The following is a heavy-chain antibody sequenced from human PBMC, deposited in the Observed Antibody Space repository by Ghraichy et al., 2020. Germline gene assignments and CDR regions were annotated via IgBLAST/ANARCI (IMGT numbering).Heavy chain of an antibody. V-gene: IGHV4-59*01. Sequence: ESLNISCTVSSGSLTSYYWSWIRQPPGKGLEWIGYIYFSGSTNYNPSLKSRVTISVDTSKNQFSLKLSSVTAADSAVYYCARGPTRFYFDYWGQGTLVTVSS. CDR3: ARGPTRFYFDY. D-gene: IGHD4-11*01. CDR2: IYFSGST. J-gene: IGHJ4*02. CDR1: SGSLTSYY.